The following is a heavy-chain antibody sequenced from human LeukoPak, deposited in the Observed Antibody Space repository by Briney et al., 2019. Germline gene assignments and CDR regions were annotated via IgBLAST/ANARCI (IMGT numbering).Heavy chain of an antibody. CDR1: GFTFSSYA. CDR3: ARAGASDAFDI. J-gene: IGHJ3*02. CDR2: ISSDGGST. Sequence: GGSLRLSCAASGFTFSSYAMHWVRQAPGKGLEYVSAISSDGGSTYYANSVKGRFTISRDNSKNTLYLQMGSLRAEDMAVYYCARAGASDAFDIWGQGTMVTVSS. V-gene: IGHV3-64*01.